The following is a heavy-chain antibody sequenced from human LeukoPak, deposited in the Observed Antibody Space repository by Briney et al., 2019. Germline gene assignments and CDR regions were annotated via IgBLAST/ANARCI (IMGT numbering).Heavy chain of an antibody. CDR1: GASISSNSHF. D-gene: IGHD3-22*01. CDR3: VRRSRDNSGYYYVDY. J-gene: IGHJ4*02. Sequence: SETLSLTCAVSGASISSNSHFWGWVRQPPGKGLEWIGSFRYRDNTYSNPSLKSRVTISEDTSKNQVSLKLSSVTATDTAVYYCVRRSRDNSGYYYVDYWGQGTLVTVSS. CDR2: FRYRDNT. V-gene: IGHV4-39*01.